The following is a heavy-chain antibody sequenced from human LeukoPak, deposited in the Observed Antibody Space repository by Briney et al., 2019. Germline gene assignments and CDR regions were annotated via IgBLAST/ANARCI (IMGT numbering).Heavy chain of an antibody. D-gene: IGHD3-3*01. V-gene: IGHV1-18*01. J-gene: IGHJ4*02. Sequence: ASVKVSCKASGYTFTSYGISWVRQAPGQGLEWMGWISAYNGNTNYAQKLQGRVTMTTDTSTSTAYMELRSLRSDDTAVYYCARSYYDFWSGYYPADYWGQGTLVTVSS. CDR3: ARSYYDFWSGYYPADY. CDR2: ISAYNGNT. CDR1: GYTFTSYG.